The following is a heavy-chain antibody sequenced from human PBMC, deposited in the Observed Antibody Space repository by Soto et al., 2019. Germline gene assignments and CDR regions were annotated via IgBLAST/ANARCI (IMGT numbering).Heavy chain of an antibody. J-gene: IGHJ3*01. CDR1: GYTFTNYG. V-gene: IGHV1-18*01. D-gene: IGHD6-13*01. Sequence: ASVKVSCKTSGYTFTNYGISWVRQAPGQGVEWMGWISAHTGNTNYAQKFQGRVTMTKDTSTSTAYMELRSRRSDDTAVYYCSRVLGYNSSWWRHTAFDLWGQGTMVTVSS. CDR2: ISAHTGNT. CDR3: SRVLGYNSSWWRHTAFDL.